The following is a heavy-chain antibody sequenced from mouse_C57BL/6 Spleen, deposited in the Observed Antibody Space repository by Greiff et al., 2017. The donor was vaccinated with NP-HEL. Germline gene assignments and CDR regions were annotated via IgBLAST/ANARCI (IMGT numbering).Heavy chain of an antibody. Sequence: QVQLQQPGAELVKPGASVKLSCKASGYTFTSYWMHWVKQRPGQGLEWIGMIHPNSGSTNYNEKLKSKATLTVDKSSSTAYMQLSSLTSEDSAVYYCARSDRVTTGYAMDYWGQGTSVTVSS. CDR1: GYTFTSYW. CDR3: ARSDRVTTGYAMDY. V-gene: IGHV1-64*01. J-gene: IGHJ4*01. CDR2: IHPNSGST. D-gene: IGHD2-2*01.